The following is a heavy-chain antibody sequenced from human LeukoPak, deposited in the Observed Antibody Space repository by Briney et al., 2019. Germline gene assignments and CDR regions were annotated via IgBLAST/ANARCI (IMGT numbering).Heavy chain of an antibody. CDR1: DYTFTSYA. D-gene: IGHD3-10*01. CDR3: ARDRDGALPL. Sequence: ASVKVSCKASDYTFTSYAISWVRQAPGQGLEWMGGIIPIFGTANYAQKFQGRVTITADESTSTAYMELSSLRSEDTAVYYCARDRDGALPLWGQGTLVTVSS. J-gene: IGHJ4*02. CDR2: IIPIFGTA. V-gene: IGHV1-69*13.